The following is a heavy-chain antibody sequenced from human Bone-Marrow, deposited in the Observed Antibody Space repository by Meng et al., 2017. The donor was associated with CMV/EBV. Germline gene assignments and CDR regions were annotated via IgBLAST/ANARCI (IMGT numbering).Heavy chain of an antibody. CDR2: IKPDSGYT. J-gene: IGHJ4*02. CDR1: GFTFTAHY. V-gene: IGHV1-2*02. CDR3: ARDHNWGPDY. Sequence: ASVKVSCKASGFTFTAHYMHWVRQAPGQGLEWMGWIKPDSGYTNYAQNFQGRVTMTSDTSISTVYMELSSLISDDTAVYYCARDHNWGPDYCGLGTLVTVSS. D-gene: IGHD1-1*01.